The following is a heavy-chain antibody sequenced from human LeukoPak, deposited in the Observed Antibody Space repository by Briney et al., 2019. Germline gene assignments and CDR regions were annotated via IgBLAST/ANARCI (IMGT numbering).Heavy chain of an antibody. Sequence: GSSVKVFCKASGRTFSSYAISWVRQAPGQGLEWMGGIIPIFGTANYAQKFQGRVTITTDESPSTAYMELSSLRSEDTAVYYCERGGSFHFDYWGQGTLVTVYS. J-gene: IGHJ4*02. V-gene: IGHV1-69*05. D-gene: IGHD1-1*01. CDR1: GRTFSSYA. CDR2: IIPIFGTA. CDR3: ERGGSFHFDY.